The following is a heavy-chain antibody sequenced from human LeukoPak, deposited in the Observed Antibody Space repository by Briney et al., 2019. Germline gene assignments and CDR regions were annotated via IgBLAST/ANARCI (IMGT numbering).Heavy chain of an antibody. CDR3: ARGIVGTTMGRY. J-gene: IGHJ4*02. D-gene: IGHD1-26*01. CDR1: GFTFSTYW. CDR2: INTDGSGT. V-gene: IGHV3-74*01. Sequence: GGSLRLSCAASGFTFSTYWMHWVRQAPGKWLVWVSRINTDGSGTIYADSVKGRFTISRDNDKNTVYLQMNSLRVEDTAVYYCARGIVGTTMGRYWGQGTLVTVSS.